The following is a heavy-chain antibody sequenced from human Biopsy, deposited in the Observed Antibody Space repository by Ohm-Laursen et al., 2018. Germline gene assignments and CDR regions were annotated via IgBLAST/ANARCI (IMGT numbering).Heavy chain of an antibody. CDR1: GDSISSGGNY. J-gene: IGHJ4*01. V-gene: IGHV4-31*03. Sequence: SQTLSLTCIVSGDSISSGGNYWSWIRQFPGKGLEWIAYIYHTGSTYYNPSLKSRLSIAIDTSKNQFSASLRSVTAADTAVYYCARADMVTTIVDYWGQEPWSPSPQ. CDR2: IYHTGST. CDR3: ARADMVTTIVDY. D-gene: IGHD5-12*01.